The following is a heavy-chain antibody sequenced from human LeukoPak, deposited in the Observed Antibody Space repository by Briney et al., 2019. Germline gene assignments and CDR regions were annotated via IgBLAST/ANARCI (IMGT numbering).Heavy chain of an antibody. V-gene: IGHV3-15*01. CDR3: CKVVRGKNFFEN. Sequence: GGSLRLSCVASGFTLNNAWMRWVRQAPGKGLEWVGHIKGNNDGGTTDHAPPVKGRFTISRDDSKNTLSLQMNSLKTEDTAVYYCCKVVRGKNFFENWGQGTLVAVSS. CDR1: GFTLNNAW. CDR2: IKGNNDGGTT. D-gene: IGHD6-6*01. J-gene: IGHJ4*02.